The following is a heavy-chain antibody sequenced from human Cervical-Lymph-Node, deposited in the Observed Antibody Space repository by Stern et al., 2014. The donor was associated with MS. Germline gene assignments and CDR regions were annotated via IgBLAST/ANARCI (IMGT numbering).Heavy chain of an antibody. V-gene: IGHV3-30*18. CDR3: AKDPSIRYFDWILDY. CDR2: ISYDGSNK. D-gene: IGHD3-9*01. Sequence: VQLVESGGGVVQPGRSLRLSCAASGFTFSSYGMHWVRQDPGKGLAWVAVISYDGSNKYYADSVKGRFTISRDNSKNTLYLQMNSLRAEDTAVYYCAKDPSIRYFDWILDYWGQGTLVTVSS. J-gene: IGHJ4*02. CDR1: GFTFSSYG.